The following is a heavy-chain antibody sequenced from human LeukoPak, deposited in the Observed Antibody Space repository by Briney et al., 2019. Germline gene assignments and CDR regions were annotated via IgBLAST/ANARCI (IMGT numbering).Heavy chain of an antibody. CDR1: GGSISSYY. Sequence: SETLSLTCTVSGGSISSYYWSWIRQPPGKGLEWIGYIYYSGSTNYNPSLKSRVTISVDTSKNQFSLKLSSVTAADTAVYYCAKTYYDILTGYGGPYYMEVWGKGTTVTVSS. J-gene: IGHJ6*03. CDR2: IYYSGST. D-gene: IGHD3-9*01. V-gene: IGHV4-59*01. CDR3: AKTYYDILTGYGGPYYMEV.